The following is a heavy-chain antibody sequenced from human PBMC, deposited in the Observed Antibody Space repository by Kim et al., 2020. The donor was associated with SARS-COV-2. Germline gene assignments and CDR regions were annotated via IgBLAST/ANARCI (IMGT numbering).Heavy chain of an antibody. D-gene: IGHD3-16*01. J-gene: IGHJ5*01. V-gene: IGHV3-21*04. CDR3: ARVPTNRVEAAPFYLDS. CDR2: INDGSNYI. CDR1: GFVFSTAI. Sequence: GGSLRLSCVGSGFVFSTAIVAWVRQAPNKGLEWVSSINDGSNYIYYADSLKGRFTVSRDNAKKSVYLDMASLTVEDTVVYFCARVPTNRVEAAPFYLDS.